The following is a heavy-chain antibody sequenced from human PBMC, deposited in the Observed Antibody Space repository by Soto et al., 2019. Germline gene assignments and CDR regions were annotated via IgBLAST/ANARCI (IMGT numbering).Heavy chain of an antibody. CDR3: ARDRSIAAAVYYYYGMDV. J-gene: IGHJ6*02. D-gene: IGHD6-13*01. CDR2: IDPSDSYT. CDR1: GYSFTSYW. Sequence: SLKISCKGSGYSFTSYWISWVRQMPGKGLEWRGRIDPSDSYTNYSPSFQGHVTISADKSISTAYLQWSSLKASDTAMYYCARDRSIAAAVYYYYGMDVWGQGTTVTVSS. V-gene: IGHV5-10-1*01.